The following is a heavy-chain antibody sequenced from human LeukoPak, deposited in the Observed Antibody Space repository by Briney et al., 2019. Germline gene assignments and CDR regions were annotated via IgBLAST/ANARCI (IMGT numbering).Heavy chain of an antibody. CDR2: TYYRSKWYN. V-gene: IGHV6-1*01. CDR1: GDSVSSNSAS. Sequence: SQTLSLTCAISGDSVSSNSASWNWIRQSPSRGLEWLGKTYYRSKWYNDFAVSVKSRITINPDTSRNQFSLQLNSVTPEDTAVYYCARDGTPYDPYYYYGMDVWGQGTTVTVSS. CDR3: ARDGTPYDPYYYYGMDV. J-gene: IGHJ6*02. D-gene: IGHD5-12*01.